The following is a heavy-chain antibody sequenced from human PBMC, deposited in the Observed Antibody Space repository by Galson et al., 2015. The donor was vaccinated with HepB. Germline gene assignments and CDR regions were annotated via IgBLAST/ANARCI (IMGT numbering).Heavy chain of an antibody. D-gene: IGHD6-19*01. CDR3: ASDGGASSGWYLAAY. V-gene: IGHV3-66*02. Sequence: LRLSCAASGFTVSSNYTSWVRQAPGKGLEWVSVIYSGGSTYYADSVKGRFTISRDNSKNTLYLQMNSLRAEDTAVYCCASDGGASSGWYLAAYWGQGTLVTVSS. J-gene: IGHJ4*02. CDR1: GFTVSSNY. CDR2: IYSGGST.